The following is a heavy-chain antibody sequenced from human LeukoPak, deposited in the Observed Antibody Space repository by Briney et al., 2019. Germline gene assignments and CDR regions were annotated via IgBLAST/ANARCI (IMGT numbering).Heavy chain of an antibody. CDR3: TRDGGRLLWFDRLGWFDP. Sequence: GGSLRLSCTASGFTFGDYAMSWSRQAPGKGLEWVGFIRSRAYGGTTEYAASVKGRFTISRDDSKSIAYLQMNSLKTEGTAVYYCTRDGGRLLWFDRLGWFDPWGQGTLVTVSS. CDR1: GFTFGDYA. J-gene: IGHJ5*02. D-gene: IGHD3-10*01. CDR2: IRSRAYGGTT. V-gene: IGHV3-49*03.